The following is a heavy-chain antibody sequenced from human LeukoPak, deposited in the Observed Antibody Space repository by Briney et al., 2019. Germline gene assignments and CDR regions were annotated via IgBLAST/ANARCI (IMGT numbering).Heavy chain of an antibody. D-gene: IGHD2-15*01. CDR2: IKQDGTDK. CDR1: GFTVSEFW. Sequence: GGSLRLSCAASGFTVSEFWMSWVRQAPGKGLEWVANIKQDGTDKDYVDSVKGRLTTSRDNAKNSLFLQMNSLRVEDTAVYYCARLDTSCFDYWGQGTLVTVSS. CDR3: ARLDTSCFDY. V-gene: IGHV3-7*01. J-gene: IGHJ4*02.